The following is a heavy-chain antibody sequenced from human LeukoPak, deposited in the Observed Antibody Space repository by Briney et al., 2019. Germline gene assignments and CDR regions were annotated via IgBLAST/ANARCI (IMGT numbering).Heavy chain of an antibody. V-gene: IGHV3-23*01. CDR3: AKDQYCTSTSCYVGY. J-gene: IGHJ4*02. CDR2: INVSGGST. D-gene: IGHD2-2*01. CDR1: GFIFSNAW. Sequence: PGGSLRLSCAASGFIFSNAWMSWVRQAPGKGLEWVSGINVSGGSTFYADSVRGRFTISRDNSKNTLYLQMNSLRAEDTAVYYCAKDQYCTSTSCYVGYWGQGTLVTVSS.